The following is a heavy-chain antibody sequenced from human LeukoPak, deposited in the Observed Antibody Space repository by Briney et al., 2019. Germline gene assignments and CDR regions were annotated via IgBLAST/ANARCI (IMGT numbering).Heavy chain of an antibody. CDR2: TYYRSKWYN. D-gene: IGHD6-6*01. CDR1: GGSVSSNSAA. CDR3: AGDHPYSSSSTYYFDY. J-gene: IGHJ4*02. Sequence: ASQTLSLTCAISGGSVSSNSAAWNWIRQSPSRGLEWLGRTYYRSKWYNDYAVSVKSRITINPDASKNQFSLQLNSVTPEDTAVYYCAGDHPYSSSSTYYFDYWGQGTLVTVSS. V-gene: IGHV6-1*01.